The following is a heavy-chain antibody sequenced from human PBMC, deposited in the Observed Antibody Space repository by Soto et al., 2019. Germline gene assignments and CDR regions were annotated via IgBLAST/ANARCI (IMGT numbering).Heavy chain of an antibody. CDR3: ARDRIVVVPAARVRTIDY. V-gene: IGHV3-11*01. J-gene: IGHJ4*02. CDR1: GFVFSDYY. D-gene: IGHD2-2*01. Sequence: GGSLRLSCAACGFVFSDYYMSCIRQAPGKGLEWVSYISSSGSTIYYADSVKGRFTISRDNAKNSLYLQMNSLRAEDTAVYYCARDRIVVVPAARVRTIDYWGQGTLVTVSS. CDR2: ISSSGSTI.